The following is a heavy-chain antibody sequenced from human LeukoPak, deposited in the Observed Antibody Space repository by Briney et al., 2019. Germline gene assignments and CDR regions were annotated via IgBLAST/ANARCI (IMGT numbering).Heavy chain of an antibody. CDR3: ARTGSDYVRWFDP. V-gene: IGHV4-59*08. CDR1: GGSISSYY. Sequence: SETLSLTCTVSGGSISSYYWSWIRQPPGKGLEWIGYIFYSGSTNYNPSLKSRVAISVDTSKNQFSLKLSSVTAADTAVYYCARTGSDYVRWFDPWGQGTLVTVSS. CDR2: IFYSGST. D-gene: IGHD5-12*01. J-gene: IGHJ5*02.